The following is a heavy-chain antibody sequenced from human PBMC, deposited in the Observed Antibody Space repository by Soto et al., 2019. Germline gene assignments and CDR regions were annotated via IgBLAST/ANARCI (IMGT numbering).Heavy chain of an antibody. CDR2: IIPILGIA. CDR3: AGEARWELLGGGDLYWYFDL. D-gene: IGHD1-26*01. V-gene: IGHV1-69*08. Sequence: QVQLVQSGAEVKKPGSSVKVSCKASGGTFSSYTISWVRQAPGQGLEWMGRIIPILGIANYAQKFQGRVTSTADKSTSTAYMELSSLGSEDTAVDYCAGEARWELLGGGDLYWYFDLWGRGTLVTVSS. CDR1: GGTFSSYT. J-gene: IGHJ2*01.